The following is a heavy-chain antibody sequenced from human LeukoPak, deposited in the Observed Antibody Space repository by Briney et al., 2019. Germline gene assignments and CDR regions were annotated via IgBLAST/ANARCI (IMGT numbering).Heavy chain of an antibody. Sequence: PSGTLSLTCAISGGSISSSNWWTWVRQPPGKGLEWVGEIYLRGNTNYNPSLESRVTISVDESKTQLPLRLESVTAADTAVYYCARSLVLLWFGELDAFDIWGQGTMVTVSS. V-gene: IGHV4-4*02. CDR2: IYLRGNT. CDR3: ARSLVLLWFGELDAFDI. J-gene: IGHJ3*02. CDR1: GGSISSSNW. D-gene: IGHD3-10*01.